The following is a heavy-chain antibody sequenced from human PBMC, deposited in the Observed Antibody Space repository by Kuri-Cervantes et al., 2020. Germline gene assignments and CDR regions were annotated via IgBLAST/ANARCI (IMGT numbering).Heavy chain of an antibody. Sequence: SVKVSCKASGGTFSSYTISWVRQAPGQGLEWMGRIIPILGIANYAQKFQGRVTITADKSTSTAYMELSSLRSDDTAVYYCARVGYYYDSSGYLRWGVAFDYWGQGTLVTVSS. CDR2: IIPILGIA. CDR3: ARVGYYYDSSGYLRWGVAFDY. D-gene: IGHD3-22*01. CDR1: GGTFSSYT. J-gene: IGHJ4*02. V-gene: IGHV1-69*02.